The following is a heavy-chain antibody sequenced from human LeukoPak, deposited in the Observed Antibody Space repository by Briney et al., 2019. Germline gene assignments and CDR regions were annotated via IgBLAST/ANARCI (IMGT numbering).Heavy chain of an antibody. CDR2: INNVASHI. V-gene: IGHV3-21*06. D-gene: IGHD2-2*01. CDR1: GFTFSISA. CDR3: ARVKGVPAALPDAFDI. Sequence: GGSLRLSCSASGFTFSISAMNWVRQAPGKGLEWVSSINNVASHIYYADSVKGRFTISRDDAKNTLYLQMNSLRAEDTAVYYCARVKGVPAALPDAFDIWGQGTMVTVSS. J-gene: IGHJ3*02.